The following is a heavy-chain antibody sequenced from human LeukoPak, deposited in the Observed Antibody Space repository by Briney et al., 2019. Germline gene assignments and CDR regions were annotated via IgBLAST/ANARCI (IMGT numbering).Heavy chain of an antibody. CDR2: IRFDGSNK. CDR3: AKSYFDGWLFHFDY. V-gene: IGHV3-30*02. D-gene: IGHD3-9*01. CDR1: GFTFSNYG. J-gene: IGHJ4*02. Sequence: PGGSLRLSCAASGFTFSNYGVHWVRQAPGKGLEWVSFIRFDGSNKYYADSVKGRFTISRDNSKNTLYLQMNSLRAEDTAVYYCAKSYFDGWLFHFDYWGQGTLVTVSS.